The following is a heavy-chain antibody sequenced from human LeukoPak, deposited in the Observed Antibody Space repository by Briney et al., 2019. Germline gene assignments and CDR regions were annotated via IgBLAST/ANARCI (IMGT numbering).Heavy chain of an antibody. V-gene: IGHV4-59*01. CDR3: ARDLDDAFDI. D-gene: IGHD1-1*01. CDR1: GGSFSGYY. J-gene: IGHJ3*02. CDR2: IYYSGST. Sequence: SETLSLTCAVYGGSFSGYYWSWIRQPPGKGLEWIGYIYYSGSTNYNPSLKGRVTISVDTSKNQFSLKLSSVTAADTAVYYCARDLDDAFDIWGQGTMVTVSS.